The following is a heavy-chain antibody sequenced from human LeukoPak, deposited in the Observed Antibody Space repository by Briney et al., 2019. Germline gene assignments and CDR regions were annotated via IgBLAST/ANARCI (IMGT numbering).Heavy chain of an antibody. D-gene: IGHD3-10*01. J-gene: IGHJ4*02. Sequence: SETLSLTCTVSTGSISSYYWSWIRQPPGKGLEWIGNIYSSGSTSYNPSLESRVTMSVDTSKNQFSLKLNSVTAADTAVYYCARRGLWVAEFSHFDYWGQGTLVTVSS. CDR3: ARRGLWVAEFSHFDY. V-gene: IGHV4-4*09. CDR2: IYSSGST. CDR1: TGSISSYY.